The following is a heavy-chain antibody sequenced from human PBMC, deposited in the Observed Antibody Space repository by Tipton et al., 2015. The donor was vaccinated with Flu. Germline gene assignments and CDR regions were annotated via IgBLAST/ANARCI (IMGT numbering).Heavy chain of an antibody. Sequence: LRLSCAVSDDSISSDFYWAWIRQFPGKGLEWIGTVSRTGSTIYNPSLKSRVTISIDTSKNQFSLNMRSVTAADMAVYYCARRDYSNYVSDPKSWFDPWGQGTLVAVSS. CDR3: ARRDYSNYVSDPKSWFDP. CDR2: VSRTGST. V-gene: IGHV4-38-2*01. D-gene: IGHD4-11*01. CDR1: DDSISSDFY. J-gene: IGHJ5*02.